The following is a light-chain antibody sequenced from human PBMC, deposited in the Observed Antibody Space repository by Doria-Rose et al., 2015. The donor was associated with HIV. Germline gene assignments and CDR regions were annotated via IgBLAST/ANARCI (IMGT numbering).Light chain of an antibody. V-gene: IGKV3-20*01. CDR3: HQYGTSWT. CDR2: DGS. CDR1: QSFSSTY. Sequence: TQSPGTLSLSPGERATLSCRASQSFSSTYLAWYEQIPGQAHSLLIYDGSTRATGIQDRFSASGSGTDFTLTINRLEPEDFALYYCHQYGTSWTFGQGTKVEI. J-gene: IGKJ1*01.